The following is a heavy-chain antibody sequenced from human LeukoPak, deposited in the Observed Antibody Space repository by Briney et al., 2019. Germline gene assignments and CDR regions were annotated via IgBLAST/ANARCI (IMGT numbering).Heavy chain of an antibody. CDR1: GLTFSDYS. J-gene: IGHJ3*02. V-gene: IGHV3-23*01. D-gene: IGHD2-2*01. Sequence: PGGSLRLSCAASGLTFSDYSMTWVRQAPGKGLFWVSGISAGGGSTYYADSVKGRFTISRDNSRNTLYLQMNSLRAEDTAVYYCAKDPRFSYCSSTTCAYAFDIWGQGTMVTVSS. CDR2: ISAGGGST. CDR3: AKDPRFSYCSSTTCAYAFDI.